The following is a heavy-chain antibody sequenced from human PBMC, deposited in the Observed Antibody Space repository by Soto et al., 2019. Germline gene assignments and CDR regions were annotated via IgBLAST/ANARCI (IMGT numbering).Heavy chain of an antibody. D-gene: IGHD3-3*01. CDR2: ISDGGRST. CDR3: ARTFDFWDRYYPLDY. Sequence: EGSLRLSCGGSGFRFSDYAMGWVRQAPGKGLEWVSFISDGGRSTYYSDSVKGRFTVSRDNSKNTVYLQLHGLRVEDTAVYFCARTFDFWDRYYPLDYWGQGTLVPVXS. J-gene: IGHJ4*02. V-gene: IGHV3-23*01. CDR1: GFRFSDYA.